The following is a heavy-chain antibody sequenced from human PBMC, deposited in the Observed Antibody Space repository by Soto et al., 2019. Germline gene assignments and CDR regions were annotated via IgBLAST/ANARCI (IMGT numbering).Heavy chain of an antibody. J-gene: IGHJ4*02. V-gene: IGHV1-18*01. Sequence: ASVKVSCKASGYTFTSYGISWVRQAPGQGLEWMGWISAYNGNTNYAQKLQGRVTMTTDTSTSTAYMELRSLRSDDTAVYYCARGPPSYYDSSGYYIFDYWGLGTLVTVSS. D-gene: IGHD3-22*01. CDR3: ARGPPSYYDSSGYYIFDY. CDR2: ISAYNGNT. CDR1: GYTFTSYG.